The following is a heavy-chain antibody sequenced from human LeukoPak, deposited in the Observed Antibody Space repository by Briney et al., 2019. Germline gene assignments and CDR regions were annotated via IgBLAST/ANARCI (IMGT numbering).Heavy chain of an antibody. D-gene: IGHD3-9*01. CDR3: ARDGILTTNDY. CDR1: GFTFSSYG. Sequence: PGRSLRLSCAASGFTFSSYGMHWVRQAPGKGLEWVAVIWYDGSNKYYVDSVKGRFTISRDNSKNTLYLQMNSLRAEDTAVYYCARDGILTTNDYWGQGTLVTVSS. J-gene: IGHJ4*02. V-gene: IGHV3-33*01. CDR2: IWYDGSNK.